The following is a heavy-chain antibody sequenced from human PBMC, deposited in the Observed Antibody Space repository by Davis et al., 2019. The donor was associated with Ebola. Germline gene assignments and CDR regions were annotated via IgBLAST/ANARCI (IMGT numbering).Heavy chain of an antibody. D-gene: IGHD1-1*01. Sequence: SETLSLTCAVYGGSFSGYSWSWFRQPPGKGLEWIGEINHSGSTNYNPSLKSRVTISVDTSKNQFSLKLSSVTAADTAVYYCARTAYRRGWFDPWGQGTLVTVSS. CDR3: ARTAYRRGWFDP. CDR1: GGSFSGYS. V-gene: IGHV4-34*01. J-gene: IGHJ5*02. CDR2: INHSGST.